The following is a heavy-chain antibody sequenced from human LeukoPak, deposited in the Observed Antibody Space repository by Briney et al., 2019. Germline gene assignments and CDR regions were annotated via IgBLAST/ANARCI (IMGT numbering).Heavy chain of an antibody. J-gene: IGHJ4*02. CDR2: INHSGST. D-gene: IGHD3-9*01. CDR3: ARLPGNDIGY. CDR1: GGSFSGYY. Sequence: SETLSLTCAVYGGSFSGYYWSWIRQPPGKGLEWIGEINHSGSTNYNPSLKSRVTISVDTSKNQFSLKLSSVTAADTAVYYCARLPGNDIGYWGQGTLVTVSS. V-gene: IGHV4-34*01.